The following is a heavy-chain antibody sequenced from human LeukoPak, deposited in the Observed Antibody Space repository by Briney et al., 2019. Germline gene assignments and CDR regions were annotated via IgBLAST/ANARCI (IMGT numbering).Heavy chain of an antibody. CDR3: AKDGYYDSSGYYPYYFDY. V-gene: IGHV3-43*02. Sequence: PGGSLRLSCAASGFTFDDYAMHWVRQTPGKGLEWVSLIRGDGGGTYYADSVEGRFTISRDNSKNSLYLQMNSLRTEDTALYYCAKDGYYDSSGYYPYYFDYWGQGTLVTVSS. CDR2: IRGDGGGT. J-gene: IGHJ4*02. CDR1: GFTFDDYA. D-gene: IGHD3-22*01.